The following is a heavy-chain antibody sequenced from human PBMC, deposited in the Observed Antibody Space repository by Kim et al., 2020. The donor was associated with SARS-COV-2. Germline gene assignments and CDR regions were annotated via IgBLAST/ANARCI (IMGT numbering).Heavy chain of an antibody. J-gene: IGHJ4*02. CDR3: AREWVIGSYSGYFDY. CDR1: GFTVSSNY. CDR2: IYSGGST. V-gene: IGHV3-53*01. D-gene: IGHD1-26*01. Sequence: GGSLRLSCAASGFTVSSNYMSWVRQAPGKGLEWVSVIYSGGSTFYADYVKGRFTISRDNSKNTLYLQMNSLRAEETAVYYCAREWVIGSYSGYFDYWGQG.